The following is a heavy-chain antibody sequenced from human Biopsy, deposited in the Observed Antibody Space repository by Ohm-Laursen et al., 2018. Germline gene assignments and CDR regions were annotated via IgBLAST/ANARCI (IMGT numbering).Heavy chain of an antibody. D-gene: IGHD4-23*01. Sequence: TLSLTCTVSGGSFTGHYWSWIRQPPGKGLEWIGHISYTGYTSYNASLKSRVTISVDTSRNHFSLRLSSLTAADTAVYYCARGSNDFGGLYFPRWGQGTLLTVSS. CDR2: ISYTGYT. V-gene: IGHV4-59*11. J-gene: IGHJ4*02. CDR3: ARGSNDFGGLYFPR. CDR1: GGSFTGHY.